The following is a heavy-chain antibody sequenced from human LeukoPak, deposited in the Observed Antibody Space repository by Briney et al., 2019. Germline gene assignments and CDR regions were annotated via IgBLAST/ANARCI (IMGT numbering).Heavy chain of an antibody. V-gene: IGHV3-30-3*01. CDR3: DPHDSSSHF. Sequence: GGSLRLSCAASGFIFSNYAMHRVRQAPGKGLEWVAFISSDGSNKYYADSVKGRFTISRDNSKNTLYLQMNSLGDEDTAVYYCDPHDSSSHFWGQGTLVTVSS. D-gene: IGHD6-6*01. J-gene: IGHJ4*02. CDR1: GFIFSNYA. CDR2: ISSDGSNK.